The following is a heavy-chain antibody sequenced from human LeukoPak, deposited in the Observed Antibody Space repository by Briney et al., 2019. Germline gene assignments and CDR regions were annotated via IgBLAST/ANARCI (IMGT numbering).Heavy chain of an antibody. D-gene: IGHD3-10*01. J-gene: IGHJ6*04. CDR3: AKDLYYYGSGSLIMGHYYYGMDV. CDR1: GFTFSSYG. CDR2: ISYDGSNK. V-gene: IGHV3-30*18. Sequence: PGGSLRLSCAASGFTFSSYGMHWVRQAPGKGLEWVAVISYDGSNKYYADSVKGRFTISRDNSKNTLYLQMNSLRAEDTAVYYCAKDLYYYGSGSLIMGHYYYGMDVWGKGPTVTVSS.